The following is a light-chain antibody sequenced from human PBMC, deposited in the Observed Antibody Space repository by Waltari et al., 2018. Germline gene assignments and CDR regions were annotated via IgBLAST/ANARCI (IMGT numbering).Light chain of an antibody. J-gene: IGLJ3*02. Sequence: QSVMTQPPSVTGAPGQRVTISCAGSSSNIGAGYDVHWYQQLTGTAPNLLIYGNTNRPSGVPDRFSGSNAGTSASLAITGLQAEDEADYYCQSYDSSLSGQGVFGGGTKLTVL. CDR1: SSNIGAGYD. V-gene: IGLV1-40*01. CDR2: GNT. CDR3: QSYDSSLSGQGV.